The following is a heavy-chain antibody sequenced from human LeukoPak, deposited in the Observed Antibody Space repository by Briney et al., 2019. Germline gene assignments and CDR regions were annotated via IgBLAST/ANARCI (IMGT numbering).Heavy chain of an antibody. J-gene: IGHJ4*02. CDR1: GGSFSGYY. D-gene: IGHD3-10*01. CDR2: INHSGST. Sequence: PSETLSLTCAVYGGSFSGYYWSWIRQPPGKGLEWIGEINHSGSTNYNPSLKGRVTISVDTSKNQFSLKLSSVTAADTAVYYCARHRTLYGGITMVRGVRPLFDYWGQGTLVTVSS. V-gene: IGHV4-34*01. CDR3: ARHRTLYGGITMVRGVRPLFDY.